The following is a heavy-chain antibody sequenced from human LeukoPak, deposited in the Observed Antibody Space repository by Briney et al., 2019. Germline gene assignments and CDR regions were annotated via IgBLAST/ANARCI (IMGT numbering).Heavy chain of an antibody. D-gene: IGHD3-3*01. CDR3: ARGRQVWSGYYEDYYFDY. J-gene: IGHJ4*02. Sequence: GASVKVSCNASGYTFTSYDINWVRQATGQGLEWMGWMNPNSGNTGYAQKFQGRVTITRNTSISTAYMELSSLRSEDTAVYYCARGRQVWSGYYEDYYFDYWGQGTLVTVSS. CDR1: GYTFTSYD. V-gene: IGHV1-8*03. CDR2: MNPNSGNT.